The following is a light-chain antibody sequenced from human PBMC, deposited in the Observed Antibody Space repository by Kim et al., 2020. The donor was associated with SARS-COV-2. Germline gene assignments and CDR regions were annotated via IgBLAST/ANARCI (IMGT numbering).Light chain of an antibody. J-gene: IGLJ2*01. CDR2: QDS. V-gene: IGLV3-1*01. CDR3: QAWDSSTVV. CDR1: KVGDKY. Sequence: VTPGQTASMTYSRDKVGDKYACWYQQKPGQSPVLVIYQDSKRPSGIPERFSGSNSGNTATLTISGTQAMDEADYYCQAWDSSTVVFGGGTQLTVL.